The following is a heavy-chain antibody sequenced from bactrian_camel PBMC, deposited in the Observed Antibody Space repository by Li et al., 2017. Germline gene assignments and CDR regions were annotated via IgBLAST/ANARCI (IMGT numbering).Heavy chain of an antibody. CDR1: GFTLSGAS. D-gene: IGHD6*01. CDR3: APNEVAGTYPAY. CDR2: HITGGYNI. J-gene: IGHJ4*01. V-gene: IGHV3S19*01. Sequence: QLVESGGGLVQPGGSLRLSCATSGFTLSGASMSWVRQAPGKGLEWVSMHITGGYNIYYADSVKGRFTISRDNAKNTVYLQMNSLKSEDTALYYCAPNEVAGTYPAYWGQRTQVTVS.